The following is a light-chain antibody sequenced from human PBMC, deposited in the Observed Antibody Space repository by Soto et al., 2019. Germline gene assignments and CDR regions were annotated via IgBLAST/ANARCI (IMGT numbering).Light chain of an antibody. Sequence: EIVLTQSPGTLSLSPGERATLSCRASQSVSSSYLAWYQQKPGQAPRLLIYGASSRATGIPDRSSGSGSGTDFTLTISRLEPVDFAVYYCQQYGSSPLFGQGTKVDIK. J-gene: IGKJ1*01. V-gene: IGKV3-20*01. CDR2: GAS. CDR1: QSVSSSY. CDR3: QQYGSSPL.